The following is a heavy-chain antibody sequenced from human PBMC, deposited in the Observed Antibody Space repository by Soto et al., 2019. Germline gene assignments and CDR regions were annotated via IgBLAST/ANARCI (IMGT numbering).Heavy chain of an antibody. Sequence: SETLSLTCTVPGGSISSGDYYWGWIRQPPGKGLEWIGYIYYSGSTYYNPSLKSRVTISVDTSKNQFSLKLSSVTAADTAVYYCARVPPGCSGGSCYSSNWFDPWGQGTLVTVSS. CDR2: IYYSGST. CDR1: GGSISSGDYY. D-gene: IGHD2-15*01. V-gene: IGHV4-30-4*01. CDR3: ARVPPGCSGGSCYSSNWFDP. J-gene: IGHJ5*02.